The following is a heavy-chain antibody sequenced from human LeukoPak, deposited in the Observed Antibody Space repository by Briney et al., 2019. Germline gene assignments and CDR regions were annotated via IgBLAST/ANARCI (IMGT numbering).Heavy chain of an antibody. V-gene: IGHV3-74*01. J-gene: IGHJ5*02. Sequence: GGSLRLSCAASGFTFSNYWMHWVRQAPGKGLVWVSRINSDGINTSYADSVKGRFTISRDNAKNTLNLQMNSLRAKDTAVYYCARDLGQYYDTSDNWFDPWGQGTLVTVSS. CDR2: INSDGINT. D-gene: IGHD3-22*01. CDR3: ARDLGQYYDTSDNWFDP. CDR1: GFTFSNYW.